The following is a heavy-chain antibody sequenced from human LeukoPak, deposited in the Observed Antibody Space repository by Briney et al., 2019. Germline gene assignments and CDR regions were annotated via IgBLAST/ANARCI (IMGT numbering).Heavy chain of an antibody. CDR1: GYTFTSYG. CDR2: ISAYNGNT. J-gene: IGHJ4*02. V-gene: IGHV1-18*01. Sequence: ASVKVSCKASGYTFTSYGISWVRQAPGQGLEWMGWISAYNGNTNYAQKLQGRVTMTRDTSTSTVYMELSSLRSEDTAVYYCARDLSGWYVRFDYWGQGTLVTVSS. D-gene: IGHD6-19*01. CDR3: ARDLSGWYVRFDY.